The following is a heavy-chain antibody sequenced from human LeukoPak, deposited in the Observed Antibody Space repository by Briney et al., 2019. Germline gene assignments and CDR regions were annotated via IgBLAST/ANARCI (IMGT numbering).Heavy chain of an antibody. J-gene: IGHJ5*02. Sequence: PRGSLRLSCAASGFSFSSYEMSWGRHAPGEGREWVSYISGSVSTIYYADSVKGRFSISRDNAKNSLYLQMNSRRAEDTAVYYCARGPEGYCGVASCYVGWFDPWSQGTLVTVSS. V-gene: IGHV3-48*03. CDR3: ARGPEGYCGVASCYVGWFDP. CDR1: GFSFSSYE. D-gene: IGHD2-15*01. CDR2: ISGSVSTI.